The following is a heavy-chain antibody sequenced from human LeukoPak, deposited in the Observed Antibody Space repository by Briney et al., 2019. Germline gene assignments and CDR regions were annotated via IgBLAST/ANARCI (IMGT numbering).Heavy chain of an antibody. CDR1: GFTFSSYG. CDR3: AKDEEIVVVPAAPSYGNIFYYYYYMDV. J-gene: IGHJ6*03. V-gene: IGHV3-30*02. D-gene: IGHD2-2*01. Sequence: PGGSLRLSCAASGFTFSSYGMHWVRQAPGKGLEWVAFIRYDGSNKYYADSVKGRFTISRDNSKNTLYLQMNSLRAEDTAVYYCAKDEEIVVVPAAPSYGNIFYYYYYMDVWGKGTTVTVSS. CDR2: IRYDGSNK.